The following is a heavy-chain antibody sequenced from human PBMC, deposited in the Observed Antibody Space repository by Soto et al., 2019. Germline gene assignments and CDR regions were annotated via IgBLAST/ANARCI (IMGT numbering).Heavy chain of an antibody. CDR3: AKDGEVEYYYDSSGYDY. V-gene: IGHV3-30*18. CDR1: GFTFSSYG. D-gene: IGHD3-22*01. Sequence: QVQLVESGGGVVQPWRSLRLSCAASGFTFSSYGMHWVRQAPGKGLEWVAVISYDGSNKYYADSVKGRFTISRDNSKNTLYLQMNSLRAEDTAVYYCAKDGEVEYYYDSSGYDYWGQGTLVTVSS. J-gene: IGHJ4*02. CDR2: ISYDGSNK.